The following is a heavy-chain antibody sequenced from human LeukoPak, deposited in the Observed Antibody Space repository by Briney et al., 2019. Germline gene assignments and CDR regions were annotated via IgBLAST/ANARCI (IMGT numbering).Heavy chain of an antibody. Sequence: PSEALSLTCSVSGGSISTYYWSWIRQPPGKGLEWIGYVYYSGTTNYNPSLKSRVTISVDTSNNQFSLKLTSVTAADTAVYYCARGGLYCSSTSCNDAFDIWGQGTMVTVSS. CDR1: GGSISTYY. CDR2: VYYSGTT. J-gene: IGHJ3*02. V-gene: IGHV4-59*01. D-gene: IGHD2-2*01. CDR3: ARGGLYCSSTSCNDAFDI.